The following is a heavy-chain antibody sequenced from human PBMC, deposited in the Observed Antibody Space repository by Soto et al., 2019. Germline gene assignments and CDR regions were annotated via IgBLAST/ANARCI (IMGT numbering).Heavy chain of an antibody. CDR2: IWYDGSNK. CDR1: GFTFSSYG. CDR3: ARDLVGYYGMDV. D-gene: IGHD1-26*01. V-gene: IGHV3-33*01. Sequence: GGSLRLSCAACGFTFSSYGMHGVRQAPGKGLEWVAVIWYDGSNKYYADSVKGRFTISRDNSKNTLYLQMNSLRAEDTAVYYCARDLVGYYGMDVWGQGTTVTVSS. J-gene: IGHJ6*02.